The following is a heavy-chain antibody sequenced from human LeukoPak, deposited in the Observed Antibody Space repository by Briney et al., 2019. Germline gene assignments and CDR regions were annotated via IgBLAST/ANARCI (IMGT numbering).Heavy chain of an antibody. D-gene: IGHD1-26*01. CDR3: SRPGSYSTDDAFDI. CDR2: IRSKGNNYAT. J-gene: IGHJ3*02. V-gene: IGHV3-73*01. Sequence: GGSLKLSCAASGLNFSGSAVHWVRQASGKGLAWVGHIRSKGNNYATAYTASVKGRFTISRDDSKSTAHLQMNSLKTEDTAVYYCSRPGSYSTDDAFDIWGQGTMVTVSS. CDR1: GLNFSGSA.